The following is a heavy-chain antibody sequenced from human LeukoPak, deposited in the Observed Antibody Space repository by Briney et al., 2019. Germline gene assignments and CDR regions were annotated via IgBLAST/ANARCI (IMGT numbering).Heavy chain of an antibody. CDR3: TRSRSARGYLIS. D-gene: IGHD1-1*01. J-gene: IGHJ4*02. V-gene: IGHV5-51*01. Sequence: GESLKISCKGSGYSFTSYCIGWVRQMPGKGLGWIGIIYPGDFDTRYSTSFQGQVTFSAAKSITTAYLLCSSLNASDTAPFYCTRSRSARGYLISWGQGTLVTVSS. CDR1: GYSFTSYC. CDR2: IYPGDFDT.